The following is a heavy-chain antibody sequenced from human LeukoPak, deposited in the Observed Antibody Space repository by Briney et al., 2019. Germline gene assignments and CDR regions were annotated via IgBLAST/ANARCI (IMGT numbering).Heavy chain of an antibody. V-gene: IGHV1-69*13. CDR3: ARATSGYYDSSGYYYDWFDP. CDR1: GGTFSSYA. CDR2: IIPIFGTA. J-gene: IGHJ5*02. Sequence: GASVKVSCKASGGTFSSYAISWVRQAPGQGLEWMGGIIPIFGTANYAQKFLGRVTITADESTSTAYMELSSLRSEDTAVYYCARATSGYYDSSGYYYDWFDPWGQGTLVTVSS. D-gene: IGHD3-22*01.